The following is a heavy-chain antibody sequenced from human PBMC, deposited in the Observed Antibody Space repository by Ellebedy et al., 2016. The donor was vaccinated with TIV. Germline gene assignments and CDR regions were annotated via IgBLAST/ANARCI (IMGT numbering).Heavy chain of an antibody. Sequence: GGSLRLSCAASGFTFSSYAMHWVRQAPGKGLEWVAVISYDGSNKYYADSVKGRFTISRDNSKNTLSLQMNSLRAEDTAVYYCARDYLPYSSAWYGLGWYFDVWGRGTLVTVSS. J-gene: IGHJ2*01. V-gene: IGHV3-30*04. CDR1: GFTFSSYA. CDR3: ARDYLPYSSAWYGLGWYFDV. CDR2: ISYDGSNK. D-gene: IGHD6-13*01.